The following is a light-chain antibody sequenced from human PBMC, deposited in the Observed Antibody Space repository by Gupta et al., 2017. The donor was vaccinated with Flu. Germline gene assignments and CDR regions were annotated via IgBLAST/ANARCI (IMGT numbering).Light chain of an antibody. Sequence: QSGLTQPPSAAGTPGQRVSISCSGSSSSIGSNTVNWYQHHPGTAPKLLIYVNNQRPSGVPDRFSGAKSGTSASLAISGLQAEDEADYYCASWDDSMSGQVVFGGGTKLTVL. V-gene: IGLV1-44*01. CDR1: SSSIGSNT. CDR2: VNN. J-gene: IGLJ2*01. CDR3: ASWDDSMSGQVV.